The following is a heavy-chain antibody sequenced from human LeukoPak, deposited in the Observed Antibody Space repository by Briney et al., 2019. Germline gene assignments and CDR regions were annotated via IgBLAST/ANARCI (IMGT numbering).Heavy chain of an antibody. CDR2: INHSGST. D-gene: IGHD3-22*01. Sequence: SETLSLTCAVYGGSFSDYYWSWIRQPPEKGLEWIGEINHSGSTNYNPSLKSRVTISVDTSKNQFSLKLSSVTAADTAVYYCARFHYYDSSGYYWNAFDIWGQGTMVTVSS. J-gene: IGHJ3*02. CDR3: ARFHYYDSSGYYWNAFDI. V-gene: IGHV4-34*01. CDR1: GGSFSDYY.